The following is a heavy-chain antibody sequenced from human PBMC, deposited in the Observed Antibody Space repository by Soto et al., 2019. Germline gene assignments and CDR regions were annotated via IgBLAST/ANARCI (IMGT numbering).Heavy chain of an antibody. D-gene: IGHD1-26*01. CDR1: GFTFSDAW. J-gene: IGHJ4*02. Sequence: PGGSLRLSCTASGFTFSDAWMTWVRQAPGKGLEWVGRIKRKTDGGTVDYAAPVKGRFSISRDDSKNTLYLQMNSLKIGDTAMYYCTSDLLGVTASSYWGQGSLVTVSS. CDR2: IKRKTDGGTV. V-gene: IGHV3-15*01. CDR3: TSDLLGVTASSY.